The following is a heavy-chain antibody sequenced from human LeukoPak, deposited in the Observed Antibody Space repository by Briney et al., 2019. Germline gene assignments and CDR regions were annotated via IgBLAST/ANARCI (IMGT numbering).Heavy chain of an antibody. CDR2: SSYSGNT. D-gene: IGHD6-19*01. J-gene: IGHJ4*02. Sequence: SETLSLTCTVSGASITSDFWSWVRQPPGKGLEWIGYSSYSGNTRYSPSLNSRVTISLDTSKNQFSLNLNSVTAADTAVYYRARGRGNGWYDYWGQGTLVTVSS. V-gene: IGHV4-59*01. CDR3: ARGRGNGWYDY. CDR1: GASITSDF.